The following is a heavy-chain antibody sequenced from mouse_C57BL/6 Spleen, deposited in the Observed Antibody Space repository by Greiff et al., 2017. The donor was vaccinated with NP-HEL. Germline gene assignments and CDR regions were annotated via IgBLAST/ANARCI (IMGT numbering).Heavy chain of an antibody. CDR1: GFSFNTYA. D-gene: IGHD2-3*01. Sequence: EVQLVESGGGLVQPKGSLKLSCAASGFSFNTYAMNWVRQAPGKGLEWVARIRSKSNNYATYYADSVKDRFTISRDDSESMLYLQMNNLKTEDTAMYYCVRQGGYYSYYFDYWGQGTTLTVSS. CDR3: VRQGGYYSYYFDY. V-gene: IGHV10-1*01. J-gene: IGHJ2*01. CDR2: IRSKSNNYAT.